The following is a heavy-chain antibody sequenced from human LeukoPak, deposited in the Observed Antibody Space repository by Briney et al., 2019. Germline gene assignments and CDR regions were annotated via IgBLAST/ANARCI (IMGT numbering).Heavy chain of an antibody. V-gene: IGHV4-59*01. CDR2: IYYSGST. J-gene: IGHJ4*02. CDR1: GGSISSYY. D-gene: IGHD3-22*01. Sequence: SETLSLTCTVSGGSISSYYWSWIRQPPGKGLEWIGYIYYSGSTNYNPSLKSRVTISVDTSKNQFSLKLSSVTAADTAVYYCARGRYYYDSSGYSEAYYLDYWGQGTLVTVSS. CDR3: ARGRYYYDSSGYSEAYYLDY.